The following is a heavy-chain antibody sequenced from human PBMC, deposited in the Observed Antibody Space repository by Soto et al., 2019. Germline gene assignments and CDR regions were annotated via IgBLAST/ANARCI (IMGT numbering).Heavy chain of an antibody. V-gene: IGHV4-31*03. CDR2: IYYSGST. CDR3: ARDSYSSSWETSDYYYYYMDV. CDR1: GGSISSGGYY. D-gene: IGHD6-13*01. J-gene: IGHJ6*03. Sequence: PSETLSLTCTVSGGSISSGGYYWSWIRQHPGKGLEWIGYIYYSGSTYYNPSLKSRVTISVDTSKNQFSLKLSSVTAADTAVYYCARDSYSSSWETSDYYYYYMDVWGRGTLVTVSS.